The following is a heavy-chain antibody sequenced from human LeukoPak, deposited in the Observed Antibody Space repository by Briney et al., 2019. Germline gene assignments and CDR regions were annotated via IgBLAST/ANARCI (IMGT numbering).Heavy chain of an antibody. V-gene: IGHV3-30-3*01. Sequence: PGRSLRLSCVVSGFTFRTYAMHWVRQAPGKGLEWVAVVSYDGSNKYYADSVQGRFTISRDNSRNTLHLQMNSLRAEDTAVYYCARDSHYYDPGGYYSRGEYYHHGMDAWGQGPTVTASS. CDR1: GFTFRTYA. J-gene: IGHJ6*02. CDR2: VSYDGSNK. CDR3: ARDSHYYDPGGYYSRGEYYHHGMDA. D-gene: IGHD3-22*01.